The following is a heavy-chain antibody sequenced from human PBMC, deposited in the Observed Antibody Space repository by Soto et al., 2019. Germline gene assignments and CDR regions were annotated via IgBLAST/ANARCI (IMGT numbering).Heavy chain of an antibody. CDR1: GGSISSSSYY. V-gene: IGHV4-39*01. CDR3: ARDYDSSGDY. Sequence: QLQLQESGPGLVKPSETLSLTCTVSGGSISSSSYYWGWIRQPPGKGLEWSGSIYYSGSTYYNPSLKSRVTISVDPSKNQFSLKLSSVTAADTAVYYCARDYDSSGDYWGQGTLVTVSS. CDR2: IYYSGST. D-gene: IGHD3-22*01. J-gene: IGHJ4*02.